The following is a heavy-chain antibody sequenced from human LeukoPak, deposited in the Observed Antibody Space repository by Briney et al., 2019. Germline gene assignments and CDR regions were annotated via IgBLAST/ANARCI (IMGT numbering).Heavy chain of an antibody. CDR2: ISSSSSYI. CDR3: ARGSSSPFDY. J-gene: IGHJ4*02. D-gene: IGHD6-6*01. Sequence: SGGSLRLSCAASGFTFSSFGMNWVRQAPGKGLEWVSSISSSSSYIYYADSVKGRFTISRDNAKNSLYLQMNSLRAEDTAVYYCARGSSSPFDYWGQGTLVTVSS. V-gene: IGHV3-21*01. CDR1: GFTFSSFG.